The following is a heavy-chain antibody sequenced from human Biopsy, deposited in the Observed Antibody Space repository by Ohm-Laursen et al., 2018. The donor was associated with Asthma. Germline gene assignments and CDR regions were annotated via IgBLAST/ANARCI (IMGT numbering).Heavy chain of an antibody. CDR1: GASIRGRGSY. J-gene: IGHJ4*02. CDR2: THYSGST. V-gene: IGHV4-39*01. CDR3: ASPVNRAFGGYEWAAVFDY. Sequence: SETLSLTCTVSGASIRGRGSYWAWIRQAPGKGPEWIGTTHYSGSTFYKPSLRSRVTMSLDTSTNQFSLRLRSVTATDTAVYYCASPVNRAFGGYEWAAVFDYWGQGILVTVPS. D-gene: IGHD5-12*01.